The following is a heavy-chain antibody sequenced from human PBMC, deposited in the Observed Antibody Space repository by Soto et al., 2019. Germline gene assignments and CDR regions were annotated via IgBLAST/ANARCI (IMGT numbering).Heavy chain of an antibody. D-gene: IGHD4-17*01. J-gene: IGHJ4*02. CDR2: ISYDGTNE. Sequence: QVQLVESGGGVVQPGRSLRLSCAASGFTFSSYAMHWVRQAPVKGLEWVALISYDGTNEYYADSVKGRFTIFRDNSKNTLFLQMNTLRAEDTAVYYCARDRRSPPYGDALDYWGQGALVPISS. V-gene: IGHV3-30-3*01. CDR1: GFTFSSYA. CDR3: ARDRRSPPYGDALDY.